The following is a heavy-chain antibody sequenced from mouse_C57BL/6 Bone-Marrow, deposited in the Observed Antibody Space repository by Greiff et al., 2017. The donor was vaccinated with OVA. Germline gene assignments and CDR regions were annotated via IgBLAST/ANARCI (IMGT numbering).Heavy chain of an antibody. CDR1: SYTFTSYW. CDR2: IYPGSGST. Sequence: QVQLQQSGAELVKPGASVKMSCKASSYTFTSYWITWVKQRPGQGLEWIGDIYPGSGSTNYNEKFKSKATLTVDTSSSTAYMQLSSLTSEDSAVYYCARYYYGFDYWGQGTTLTVSS. V-gene: IGHV1-55*01. D-gene: IGHD1-1*01. CDR3: ARYYYGFDY. J-gene: IGHJ2*01.